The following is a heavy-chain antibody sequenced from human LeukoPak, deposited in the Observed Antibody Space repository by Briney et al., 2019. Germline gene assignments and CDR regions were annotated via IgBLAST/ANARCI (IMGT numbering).Heavy chain of an antibody. V-gene: IGHV1-18*01. CDR3: ARGTAGSGYDYYFDY. D-gene: IGHD5-12*01. Sequence: APVKVSCKASGYTFTSYGISWVRQAPGQGLEWMGWISAYNGNTNYAQKLQGRVTMTTDTSTSTAYMELRSLRSDDTAVYYCARGTAGSGYDYYFDYWGQGTLVTVSS. CDR2: ISAYNGNT. J-gene: IGHJ4*02. CDR1: GYTFTSYG.